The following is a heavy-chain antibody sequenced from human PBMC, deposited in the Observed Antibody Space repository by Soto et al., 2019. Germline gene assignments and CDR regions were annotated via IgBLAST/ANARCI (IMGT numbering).Heavy chain of an antibody. CDR1: GFTFSTYG. CDR3: ARDPSFMITFGGVIVPYYFDY. J-gene: IGHJ4*02. D-gene: IGHD3-16*02. CDR2: IWYDGSNK. V-gene: IGHV3-33*01. Sequence: QVQLVESGGGVVQPGRSLRLSCAASGFTFSTYGMHWVRQAPGKGLEWVAIIWYDGSNKYYGDSVKGRFTISRDNSKNTLYLQTNSLRAEDTAVYYCARDPSFMITFGGVIVPYYFDYWGQGTLVTVSS.